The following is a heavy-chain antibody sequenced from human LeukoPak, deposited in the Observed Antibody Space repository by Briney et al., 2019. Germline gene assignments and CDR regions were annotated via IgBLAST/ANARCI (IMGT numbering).Heavy chain of an antibody. CDR2: IRAHNGDT. Sequence: VASVKVSCKASGYTFTSYAISWVRQAPGQGLEWMGWIRAHNGDTNHAQQLQGRVTMTTDTSTRTAYMELRSLRSEDTAVYYCARGEFICTINTCYASALDSWDQGTLVTVSS. CDR3: ARGEFICTINTCYASALDS. D-gene: IGHD2-2*01. J-gene: IGHJ4*02. CDR1: GYTFTSYA. V-gene: IGHV1-18*01.